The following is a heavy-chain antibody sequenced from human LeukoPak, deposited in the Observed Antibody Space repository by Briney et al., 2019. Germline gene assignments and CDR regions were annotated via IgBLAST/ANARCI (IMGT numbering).Heavy chain of an antibody. J-gene: IGHJ6*02. Sequence: SETLSLTCTVSGGSISSSSYYWGWIRQPPGKGLEWIGSIYYSGSTYYNPSLKSRVTISVDTSKNRFSLKLSSVTAADTAVYYCASTIEYYDILTGYYMCYYGMDVWGQGTTVTVSS. CDR1: GGSISSSSYY. V-gene: IGHV4-39*07. D-gene: IGHD3-9*01. CDR3: ASTIEYYDILTGYYMCYYGMDV. CDR2: IYYSGST.